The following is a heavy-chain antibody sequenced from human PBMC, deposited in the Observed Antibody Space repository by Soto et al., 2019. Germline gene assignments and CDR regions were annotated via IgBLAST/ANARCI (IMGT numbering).Heavy chain of an antibody. J-gene: IGHJ3*02. CDR1: GFTFSSYA. CDR2: ISGSGGST. D-gene: IGHD2-15*01. Sequence: GGSLRLSCAASGFTFSSYAMSWVRQAPGKGLEWVSAISGSGGSTYYADSVKGRFSISRDNSKNTLYLQMNSLRAEDMSVYYCAKVMRIVVVTDAFDIWGQGTIVTVSS. V-gene: IGHV3-23*01. CDR3: AKVMRIVVVTDAFDI.